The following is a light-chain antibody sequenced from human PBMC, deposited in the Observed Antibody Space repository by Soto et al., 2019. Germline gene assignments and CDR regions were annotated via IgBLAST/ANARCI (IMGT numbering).Light chain of an antibody. CDR3: QQFGSSPS. CDR2: GAS. CDR1: QSVSSSY. V-gene: IGKV3-20*01. Sequence: IVLTQSPGTLSLSPGERATLSCRASQSVSSSYLAWYRQRPGQAPRLLIYGASIRATGIPDRFSGSGSGTDFTLTISRLEPEDFAVYYCQQFGSSPSFGPGTTVDI. J-gene: IGKJ3*01.